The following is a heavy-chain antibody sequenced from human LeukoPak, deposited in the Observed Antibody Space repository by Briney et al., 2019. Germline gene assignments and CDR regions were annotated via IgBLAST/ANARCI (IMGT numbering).Heavy chain of an antibody. Sequence: GGSLRLSCVASRFTFSNYWMSWVRQAPGKGLEWVANINQDGSNKYYADSVKGRFTISRDNSKNTLYLQMNSLRAEDTAVYYCARDNGWELRGFDYWGQGTLVTVSS. V-gene: IGHV3-7*01. CDR2: INQDGSNK. CDR3: ARDNGWELRGFDY. J-gene: IGHJ4*02. CDR1: RFTFSNYW. D-gene: IGHD1-26*01.